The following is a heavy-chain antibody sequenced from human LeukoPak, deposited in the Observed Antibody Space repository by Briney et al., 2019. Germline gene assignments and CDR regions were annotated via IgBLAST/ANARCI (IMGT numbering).Heavy chain of an antibody. CDR3: ARELHYDILTAYYYYYGMDV. D-gene: IGHD3-9*01. CDR2: ISAYNGNT. J-gene: IGHJ6*02. CDR1: GYTFTSYG. Sequence: ASVKVSCKASGYTFTSYGISWVRQAPGQGLEWMGWISAYNGNTNYAQKLQGRVTMTTDTSTSTAYMELRSLSSDDTAVYYCARELHYDILTAYYYYYGMDVWGQGTTVTVSS. V-gene: IGHV1-18*01.